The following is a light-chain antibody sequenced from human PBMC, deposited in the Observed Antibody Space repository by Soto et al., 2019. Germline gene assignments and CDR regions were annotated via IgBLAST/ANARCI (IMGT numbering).Light chain of an antibody. CDR2: AAS. CDR3: QQGYSTPIT. V-gene: IGKV1-39*01. Sequence: DIQLTQSTSTLSSSEGDRVTISCRASQSISSYLNWYQQKPGKAPKLLIYAASSLQSGVPSRFSGSGSGTDFTLTISSLQPEDFATYYCQQGYSTPITFGQGTRLEIK. J-gene: IGKJ5*01. CDR1: QSISSY.